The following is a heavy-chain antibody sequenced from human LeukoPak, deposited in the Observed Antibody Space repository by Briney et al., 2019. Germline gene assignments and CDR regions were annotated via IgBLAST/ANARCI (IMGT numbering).Heavy chain of an antibody. D-gene: IGHD2-21*01. J-gene: IGHJ4*02. V-gene: IGHV3-21*01. Sequence: GGSLRLSCAASRSTFSSLDFNWVRQAPGKGLEWVASINWDASYMFYADSVRGRFTISRDNSKNSLYLQMNGLRAEDTAVYYCAKDPPHGENIYDDDFWGQGIPVTVSS. CDR2: INWDASYM. CDR1: RSTFSSLD. CDR3: AKDPPHGENIYDDDF.